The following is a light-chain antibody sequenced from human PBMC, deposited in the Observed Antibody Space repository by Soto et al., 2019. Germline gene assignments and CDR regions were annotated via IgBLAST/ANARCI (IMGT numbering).Light chain of an antibody. CDR3: QQYGSSPRT. V-gene: IGKV3-20*01. J-gene: IGKJ1*01. Sequence: EIVLTQSPATLSLSPGDRATLSCRASQSVRTYLTWYQQKSGQAPSLLIYDVSRRATGIPERFSGSGSGTDFTLIISRLEPEDFAVYYCQQYGSSPRTFGQGTKVDIK. CDR1: QSVRTY. CDR2: DVS.